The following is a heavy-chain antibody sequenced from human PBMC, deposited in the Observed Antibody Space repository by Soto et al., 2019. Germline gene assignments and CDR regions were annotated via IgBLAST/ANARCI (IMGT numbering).Heavy chain of an antibody. CDR1: GGTFSSYA. J-gene: IGHJ4*02. V-gene: IGHV1-69*12. CDR2: IIPIFGTA. CDR3: AREGNYYDSSGYYGNY. D-gene: IGHD3-22*01. Sequence: QVQLVQSGAAVKKPGSSVKVSCKASGGTFSSYAISWVRQAPGQGLEWMGGIIPIFGTANYAQKFQGRVTITADESTSTAYMELSSLRSEDTAVYYCAREGNYYDSSGYYGNYWGQGTLVTVSS.